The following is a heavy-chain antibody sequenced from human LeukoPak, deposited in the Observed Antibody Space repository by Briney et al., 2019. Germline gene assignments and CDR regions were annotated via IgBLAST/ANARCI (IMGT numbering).Heavy chain of an antibody. CDR1: GDSISRYY. Sequence: PSETLSLTCTVSGDSISRYYWSWIRQPAGKGLEWIGRVSTSGSTNYNPSLKSRVTMSVDTSKNQFSLKLSSVTAADTAVYYCARDHSYYDILNQLQHWGQGTLVTVSS. J-gene: IGHJ1*01. CDR2: VSTSGST. V-gene: IGHV4-4*07. CDR3: ARDHSYYDILNQLQH. D-gene: IGHD3-9*01.